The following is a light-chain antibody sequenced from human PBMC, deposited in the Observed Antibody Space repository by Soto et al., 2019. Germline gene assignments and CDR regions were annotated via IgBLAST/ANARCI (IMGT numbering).Light chain of an antibody. CDR1: QSVSSY. J-gene: IGKJ1*01. V-gene: IGKV3-15*01. CDR3: QQFNRWPRT. Sequence: EIVMTQSPATLSVSPGERVTLSCRASQSVSSYLAWYQQKPGQAPRLLIYDASTRATGIPARFSGSGSGTEFTLTISSLQSVDVAVYYCQQFNRWPRTFCQGTKVDIK. CDR2: DAS.